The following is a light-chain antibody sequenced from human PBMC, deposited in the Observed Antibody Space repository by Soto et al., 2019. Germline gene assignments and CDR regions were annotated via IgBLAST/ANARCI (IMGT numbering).Light chain of an antibody. V-gene: IGKV3-20*01. CDR3: QQYGSSPET. J-gene: IGKJ1*01. CDR2: DAS. CDR1: QSVSSY. Sequence: EILLTQSPATLSLSPGERVTLSCRASQSVSSYLAWYQQKPGQAPRIFIYDASTRETGIPARFGGSGSGTECTRPISRLEPEDFEVYYCQQYGSSPETFGQGTQVDIK.